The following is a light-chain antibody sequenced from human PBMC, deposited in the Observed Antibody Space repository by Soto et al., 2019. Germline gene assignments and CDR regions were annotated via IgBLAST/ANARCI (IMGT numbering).Light chain of an antibody. V-gene: IGLV2-8*01. Sequence: QSALTQPPSASGSLGQSVTISCTGTRSDVGGYNYVSWYQQHPGKVPKLILFEVNKRPSGVSGRFSGSKSGNTASLTISGLHADDEADYNCRSYAGSDNFVFGSGTKVTV. J-gene: IGLJ1*01. CDR2: EVN. CDR3: RSYAGSDNFV. CDR1: RSDVGGYNY.